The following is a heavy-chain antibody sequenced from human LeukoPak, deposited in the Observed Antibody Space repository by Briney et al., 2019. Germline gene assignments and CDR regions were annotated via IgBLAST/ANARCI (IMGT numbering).Heavy chain of an antibody. D-gene: IGHD2/OR15-2a*01. J-gene: IGHJ4*02. CDR1: GFIFSDYY. CDR3: VRGTNTYRY. Sequence: GGSLRLSCAASGFIFSDYYMSWIRQAPGKGLEWVSSINSGGGTIYYADPVKGRFTISRDNAKNSLYLQMNSLRAEDSAVYYCVRGTNTYRYWGQGILVTVSS. V-gene: IGHV3-11*01. CDR2: INSGGGTI.